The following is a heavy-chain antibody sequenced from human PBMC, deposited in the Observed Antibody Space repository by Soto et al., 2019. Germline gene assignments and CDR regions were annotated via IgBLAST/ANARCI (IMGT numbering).Heavy chain of an antibody. J-gene: IGHJ5*01. D-gene: IGHD2-8*01. V-gene: IGHV4-59*08. Sequence: SETLSLTCTVSGGSISGYYWSWIRQSPEKGLEWIGHVYYSGSTKYNPSLKSRVTISVDTSKNQFSLNLRSVTAADTAVYYCAMILTSLYNWFDPLGQGILLTVLL. CDR1: GGSISGYY. CDR2: VYYSGST. CDR3: AMILTSLYNWFDP.